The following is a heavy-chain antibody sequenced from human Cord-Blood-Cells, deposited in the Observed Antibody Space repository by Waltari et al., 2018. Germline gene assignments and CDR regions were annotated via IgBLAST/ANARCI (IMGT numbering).Heavy chain of an antibody. CDR2: ISSGGST. J-gene: IGHJ6*03. CDR3: ARIGGVPWVGYYYYYMDV. V-gene: IGHV3-53*01. CDR1: GFTVSSNS. Sequence: EVQLVESGGGLIQPGGSLRLSCAASGFTVSSNSMSWVRQAPGKGLEWVSVISSGGSTYYADSVKGRFTISRDNSKNTLYLQMNSLRAEDTAVYYCARIGGVPWVGYYYYYMDVWGKGTTVTVSS. D-gene: IGHD3-16*01.